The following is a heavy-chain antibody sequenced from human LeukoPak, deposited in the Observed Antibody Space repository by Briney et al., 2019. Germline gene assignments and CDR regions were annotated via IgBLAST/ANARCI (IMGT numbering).Heavy chain of an antibody. CDR1: GFTFSSYA. Sequence: GGSLRLSCVASGFTFSSYAMFWVRQAPGKGLEWVSGISGSGGSTYYADSLKGRFTISRDNSKNTLYLQMNSLRVEDTAKYYSAKDPFNVGQGNWFDPWGQGTLVTVSS. J-gene: IGHJ5*02. V-gene: IGHV3-23*01. CDR2: ISGSGGST. CDR3: AKDPFNVGQGNWFDP. D-gene: IGHD2-8*01.